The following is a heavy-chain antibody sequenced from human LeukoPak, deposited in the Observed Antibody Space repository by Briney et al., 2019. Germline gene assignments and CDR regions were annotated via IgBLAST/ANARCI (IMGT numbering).Heavy chain of an antibody. CDR1: GGSISSYY. J-gene: IGHJ4*02. V-gene: IGHV4-59*01. CDR3: ARDGRLGYSSSSV. D-gene: IGHD6-6*01. Sequence: SETLSLTXTVSGGSISSYYWSWIWQPPGKGLEWIGYIYYSGSTNYNPSLKSRVTISVDTSKNQFSLKLSSVTAADTAVYYCARDGRLGYSSSSVWGQGTLVTVSS. CDR2: IYYSGST.